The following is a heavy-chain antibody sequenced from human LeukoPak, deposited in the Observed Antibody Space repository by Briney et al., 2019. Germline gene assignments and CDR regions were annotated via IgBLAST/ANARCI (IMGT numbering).Heavy chain of an antibody. Sequence: ASVKVSCKASGYTFTSYDINWVRQATGQGLEWMGWMNPNSGGTNYAQKFQGRVTMTRDTSISTAYMELSRLRSDDTAVYYCARDGGMVVAAYSFDYWGQGTLVTVSS. CDR1: GYTFTSYD. V-gene: IGHV1-2*02. CDR2: MNPNSGGT. D-gene: IGHD2-15*01. CDR3: ARDGGMVVAAYSFDY. J-gene: IGHJ4*02.